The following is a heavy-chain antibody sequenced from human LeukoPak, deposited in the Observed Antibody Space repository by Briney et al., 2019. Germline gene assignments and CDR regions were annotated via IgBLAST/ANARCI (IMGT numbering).Heavy chain of an antibody. Sequence: PGESLKISCKGSGYSFTSYWIGWVRQMPGKGLEWMGIIYPGDSDTRYSPSFQGQVTISADKSISTAYLQWSSLKASDTAIYYCATLNRPGIAAAGSPFDPWGRGTLVTVSS. V-gene: IGHV5-51*01. CDR1: GYSFTSYW. CDR3: ATLNRPGIAAAGSPFDP. D-gene: IGHD6-13*01. J-gene: IGHJ5*02. CDR2: IYPGDSDT.